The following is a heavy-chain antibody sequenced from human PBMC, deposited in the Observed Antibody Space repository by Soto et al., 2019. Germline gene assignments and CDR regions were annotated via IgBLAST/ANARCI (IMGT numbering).Heavy chain of an antibody. V-gene: IGHV4-34*01. J-gene: IGHJ5*02. D-gene: IGHD6-13*01. CDR1: GGSFSNYY. Sequence: SETLSLTCAVYGGSFSNYYWSWIRQPPGKGLEWIGEINHSGSTNYNPSLKSRVTISVDTSKNQFSLKLSSVTAADTAVYYCARGGVSSSRNWFDPWGQGTLVTVSS. CDR3: ARGGVSSSRNWFDP. CDR2: INHSGST.